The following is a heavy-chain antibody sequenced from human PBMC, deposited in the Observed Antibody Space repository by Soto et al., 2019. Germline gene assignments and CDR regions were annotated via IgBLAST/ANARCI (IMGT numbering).Heavy chain of an antibody. CDR3: ARDPPLYSRPTKGSYYGMDV. D-gene: IGHD5-18*01. Sequence: PSETLSLTCTVPGGSISSYYWSWIRQPAGKGLEWIGRIYTSGSTNYNPSLKSRVTMSVDTSKNQFSLKLSSVTAADTAVYYCARDPPLYSRPTKGSYYGMDVWGQGTTVTVSS. V-gene: IGHV4-4*07. J-gene: IGHJ6*02. CDR1: GGSISSYY. CDR2: IYTSGST.